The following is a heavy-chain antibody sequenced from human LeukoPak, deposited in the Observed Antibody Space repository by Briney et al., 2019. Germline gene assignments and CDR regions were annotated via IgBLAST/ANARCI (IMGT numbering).Heavy chain of an antibody. Sequence: PGGSLRLSCAASGFTFSSYGMHWVRQAPGKGLEWVAVISYDGSNKYYADSVKGRFTISRDNSKNTLYLQMNSLRDEDTAVYYCAKDVSVTTEFDYWGQGTLVTVSS. CDR3: AKDVSVTTEFDY. D-gene: IGHD4-17*01. V-gene: IGHV3-30*18. J-gene: IGHJ4*02. CDR2: ISYDGSNK. CDR1: GFTFSSYG.